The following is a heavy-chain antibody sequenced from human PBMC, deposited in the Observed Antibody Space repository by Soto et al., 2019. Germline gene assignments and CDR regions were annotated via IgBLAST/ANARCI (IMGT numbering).Heavy chain of an antibody. V-gene: IGHV4-59*01. CDR2: IYYSGST. CDR1: GGSISSYY. D-gene: IGHD3-9*01. Sequence: SETLSLTCTVSGGSISSYYWSWIRQPPGKGLEWIGYIYYSGSTNYNPSLKSRVTISVDTSKNQFSLKLSSVTAADTAVYYCARGGGRYFDWLLDYWGQGTLVTVSS. J-gene: IGHJ4*02. CDR3: ARGGGRYFDWLLDY.